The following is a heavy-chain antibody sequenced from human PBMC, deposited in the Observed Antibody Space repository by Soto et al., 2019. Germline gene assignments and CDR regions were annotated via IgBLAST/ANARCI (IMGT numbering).Heavy chain of an antibody. V-gene: IGHV3-23*01. D-gene: IGHD6-19*01. CDR2: ISGSGGST. CDR1: GFTFSSYA. J-gene: IGHJ4*02. CDR3: ANEIAVAAQFDY. Sequence: SCAASGFTFSSYAMSWVRQAPGKGLEWVSAISGSGGSTYYADSVKGRFTISRDNSKNTLYLQMNSLRAEDTAVYYCANEIAVAAQFDYWGQGTLVTVSS.